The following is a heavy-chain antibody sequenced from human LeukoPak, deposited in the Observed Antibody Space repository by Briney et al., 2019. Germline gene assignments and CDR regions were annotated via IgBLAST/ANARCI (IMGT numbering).Heavy chain of an antibody. J-gene: IGHJ4*02. V-gene: IGHV4-30-2*01. CDR2: IYHSGST. CDR3: ARVLWNGDYPRFDY. Sequence: SETLSLTCTVSGGSISSSGYSWSRIRQPPGKGLEWIGYIYHSGSTYYNPSLKSRVTISVDRSKNQFSLKLSSVTAADTAVYYCARVLWNGDYPRFDYWGQGTLVTVSS. CDR1: GGSISSSGYS. D-gene: IGHD4-17*01.